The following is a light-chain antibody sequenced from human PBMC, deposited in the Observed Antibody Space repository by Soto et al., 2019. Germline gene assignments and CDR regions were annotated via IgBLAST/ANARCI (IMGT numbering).Light chain of an antibody. CDR3: QQYNSYSPVT. Sequence: DIQMTQSPSTLSASVGDRVTITCRASQSISSWLAWYQQKPGKAPKLLIYDASRLESGVPSRFSGSGSWTEFTLTLSSPQPDDFATYYCQQYNSYSPVTFGPGTKVDIK. J-gene: IGKJ3*01. V-gene: IGKV1-5*01. CDR2: DAS. CDR1: QSISSW.